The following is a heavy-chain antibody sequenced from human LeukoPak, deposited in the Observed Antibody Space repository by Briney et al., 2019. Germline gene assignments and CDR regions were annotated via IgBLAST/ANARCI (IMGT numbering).Heavy chain of an antibody. J-gene: IGHJ4*02. V-gene: IGHV3-66*01. Sequence: GGSLRLSCAASGFTVSTNYMSWVRQAPGRGLEWVSVIYSGGNTYYANSVKGRFTISRDNSKNTLYLQMSSLRAEDTAVYYCARDSGTTVGYFDYWGQGTLVTVSS. CDR2: IYSGGNT. CDR1: GFTVSTNY. D-gene: IGHD4-23*01. CDR3: ARDSGTTVGYFDY.